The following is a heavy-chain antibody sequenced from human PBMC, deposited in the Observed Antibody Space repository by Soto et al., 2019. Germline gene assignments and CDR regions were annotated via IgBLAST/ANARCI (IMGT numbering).Heavy chain of an antibody. CDR2: IYPGDSDT. CDR1: GYSFSTYW. V-gene: IGHV5-51*01. CDR3: VRHVAVEVPVAQDYYYYYYMDV. J-gene: IGHJ6*03. D-gene: IGHD1-1*01. Sequence: PGESLKTSCQASGYSFSTYWIGWVRQQPGKGLEWMGMIYPGDSDTTYSPSFEGQVTISADQSNTTAYLQWRGLKASDTAMYYCVRHVAVEVPVAQDYYYYYYMDVWGKGTTVTVSS.